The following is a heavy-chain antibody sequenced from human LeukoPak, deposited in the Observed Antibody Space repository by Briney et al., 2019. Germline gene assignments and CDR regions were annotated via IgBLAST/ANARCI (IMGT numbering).Heavy chain of an antibody. CDR3: ARDTLGYCSSTSCYVSWFDP. J-gene: IGHJ5*02. Sequence: KPGSSVRVSCKASGGTFSSYAISWVRQAPGQGLEWMGRIIPILGIANYAQKFQGRVTITADKSTSTAYMELSSLRSEDTAVYYCARDTLGYCSSTSCYVSWFDPWGQGTLVTVSS. V-gene: IGHV1-69*04. CDR2: IIPILGIA. CDR1: GGTFSSYA. D-gene: IGHD2-2*01.